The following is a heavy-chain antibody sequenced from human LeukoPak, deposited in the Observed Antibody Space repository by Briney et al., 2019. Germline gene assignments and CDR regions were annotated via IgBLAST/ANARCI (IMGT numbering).Heavy chain of an antibody. Sequence: SGTLSLTCAVSGGSISSSNWWSWVRQPPGKGLEWIGEIYHSGSTNYNPSLKSRVTISVDKSKNQFSLKLSSVTAADTAVYYCARDAKGWLSPYQLLYNWFDPWGQGTLVTVSS. CDR1: GGSISSSNW. CDR3: ARDAKGWLSPYQLLYNWFDP. D-gene: IGHD2-2*01. J-gene: IGHJ5*02. V-gene: IGHV4-4*02. CDR2: IYHSGST.